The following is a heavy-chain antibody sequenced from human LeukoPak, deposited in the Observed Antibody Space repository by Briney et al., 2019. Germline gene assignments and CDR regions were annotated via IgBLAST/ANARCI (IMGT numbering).Heavy chain of an antibody. D-gene: IGHD2/OR15-2a*01. CDR3: ARAPFTGDAFDI. CDR1: GGSIRGYY. V-gene: IGHV4-59*13. J-gene: IGHJ3*02. Sequence: KPSETLSLTCTVSGGSIRGYYWSWIRQPPGKGLEWIGYMYYSGSFNYNPSLKSRVTISGDTSKNHLSPNLIYVIAADTAVYYCARAPFTGDAFDIWGQGTMVTVSS. CDR2: MYYSGSF.